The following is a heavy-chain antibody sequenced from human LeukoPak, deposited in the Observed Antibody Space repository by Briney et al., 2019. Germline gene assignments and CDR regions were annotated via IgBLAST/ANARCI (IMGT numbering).Heavy chain of an antibody. CDR2: IIPIFGTA. CDR3: ARAYGLGGIAAAGTTRGYYYYMDV. CDR1: GGTFSSYA. Sequence: SVKVSCKASGGTFSSYAISWVRQAPGQGLEWMGGIIPIFGTANYAQKSQGRVTITADESTSTAYMELSSLRSEDTAVYYCARAYGLGGIAAAGTTRGYYYYMDVWGKGTTVTISS. D-gene: IGHD6-13*01. V-gene: IGHV1-69*13. J-gene: IGHJ6*03.